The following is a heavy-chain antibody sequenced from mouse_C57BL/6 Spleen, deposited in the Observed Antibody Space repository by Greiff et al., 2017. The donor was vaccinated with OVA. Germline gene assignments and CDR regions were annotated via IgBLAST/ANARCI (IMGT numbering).Heavy chain of an antibody. D-gene: IGHD2-5*01. CDR2: IYPGDGDT. CDR1: GYAFSSSW. Sequence: VQLQQSGPELVKPGASVKISCKASGYAFSSSWMNWVKQRPGKGLEWIGRIYPGDGDTNYNGKFKGKATLTADKSSSTAYMQLSSLTSEDSAVYFCARRPSYYSNSFDYWGQGTTLTVSS. V-gene: IGHV1-82*01. CDR3: ARRPSYYSNSFDY. J-gene: IGHJ2*01.